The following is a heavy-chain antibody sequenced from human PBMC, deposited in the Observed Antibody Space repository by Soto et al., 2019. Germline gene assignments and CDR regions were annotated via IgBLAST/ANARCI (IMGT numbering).Heavy chain of an antibody. V-gene: IGHV6-1*01. CDR3: ARGEQYSGRIFDY. CDR1: GDSVSSNSAG. J-gene: IGHJ4*01. CDR2: TYYRSKWYY. D-gene: IGHD1-26*01. Sequence: SQTLSLTCVITGDSVSSNSAGWSWVRQSPSRGLEWLGRTYYRSKWYYEYAVSVRGRITINPDTSKNQYSLQLNSVTPEDTAGYFCARGEQYSGRIFDYWGQGTLVTVSS.